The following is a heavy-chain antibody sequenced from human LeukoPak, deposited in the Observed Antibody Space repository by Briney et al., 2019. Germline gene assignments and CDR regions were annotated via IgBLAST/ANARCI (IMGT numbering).Heavy chain of an antibody. Sequence: GGSLRLSCAASGFTFSNYAMHWVRQAPGKGLEWVAVISYDGNNKYYADSVKGRFTISRDSSKNTLYLQMNSLRAEDTAVYFCAREGGDWNDVDYYYYMDVWGKGTTVTISS. D-gene: IGHD1-1*01. V-gene: IGHV3-30*04. CDR2: ISYDGNNK. CDR1: GFTFSNYA. J-gene: IGHJ6*03. CDR3: AREGGDWNDVDYYYYMDV.